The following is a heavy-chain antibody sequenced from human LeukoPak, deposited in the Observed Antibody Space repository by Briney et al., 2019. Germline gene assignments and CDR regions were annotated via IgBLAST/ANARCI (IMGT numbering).Heavy chain of an antibody. V-gene: IGHV1-69*04. Sequence: ASVKVSCKASGGTFSSYAISWVRQAPGQGLEWMGRIIPILGIANYAQKFQGRVTITADKSTSTAYMELSSLRSEDTAVYYCAKAPPNIVGATIRLYYFDYWGQGTLVTVSS. CDR3: AKAPPNIVGATIRLYYFDY. CDR1: GGTFSSYA. D-gene: IGHD1-26*01. J-gene: IGHJ4*02. CDR2: IIPILGIA.